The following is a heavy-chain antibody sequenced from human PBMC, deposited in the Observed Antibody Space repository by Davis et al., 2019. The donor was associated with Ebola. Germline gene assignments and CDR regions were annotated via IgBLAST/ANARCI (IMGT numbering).Heavy chain of an antibody. Sequence: SETPSLTCTVSGGSISSHYWTWIRQPPGKGLEWIGHIHYSGSTHYNPSLKSRVTTSVDTSKNQFSLSLSSVTAADTAVYYCARMPTVTADHWYFDLWGRGTLVAVSS. V-gene: IGHV4-59*11. CDR3: ARMPTVTADHWYFDL. CDR1: GGSISSHY. CDR2: IHYSGST. J-gene: IGHJ2*01. D-gene: IGHD4-17*01.